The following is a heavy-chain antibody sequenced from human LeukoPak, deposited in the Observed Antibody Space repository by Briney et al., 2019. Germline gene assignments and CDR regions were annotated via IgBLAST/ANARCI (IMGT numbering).Heavy chain of an antibody. Sequence: PSETLSLTCTVSGYSISSGYYWSWIRQPPGKGLEWIGYIYYSGSTNYNPSLKSRVTISVDTSKNQFSLKLSSVTAADTAVYYCARTTEGGYTYNYFYYYYMDVWGKGTTVTISS. D-gene: IGHD5-18*01. V-gene: IGHV4-61*01. CDR2: IYYSGST. CDR1: GYSISSGYY. J-gene: IGHJ6*03. CDR3: ARTTEGGYTYNYFYYYYMDV.